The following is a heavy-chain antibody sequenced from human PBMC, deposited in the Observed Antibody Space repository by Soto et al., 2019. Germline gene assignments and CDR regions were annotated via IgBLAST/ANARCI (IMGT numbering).Heavy chain of an antibody. J-gene: IGHJ4*02. V-gene: IGHV3-23*01. CDR3: AKKGPRPFLDY. D-gene: IGHD6-6*01. CDR1: GFTFSSYG. CDR2: ISGSGGST. Sequence: GGSLRLSCAASGFTFSSYGMHWVRQAPGKGLEWVSAISGSGGSTYYADSVKGWFTISRDNSKNTLYLQMNSLRAEDTAVYYCAKKGPRPFLDYWGQGTLVTVSS.